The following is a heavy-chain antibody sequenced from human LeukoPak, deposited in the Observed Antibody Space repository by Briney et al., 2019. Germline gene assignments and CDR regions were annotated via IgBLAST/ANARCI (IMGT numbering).Heavy chain of an antibody. J-gene: IGHJ6*02. CDR1: GFTFSSYA. Sequence: GGSLRLSCAASGFTFSSYAMHWVRQAPGKGLEWVAVISYDGSNKYYADSVKGRFTISRDNSKNTLYLQMNSLRAEDMAVYYCARDLYFERHYYYGMDVWGQGTTVTVSS. CDR3: ARDLYFERHYYYGMDV. D-gene: IGHD3-9*01. V-gene: IGHV3-30*04. CDR2: ISYDGSNK.